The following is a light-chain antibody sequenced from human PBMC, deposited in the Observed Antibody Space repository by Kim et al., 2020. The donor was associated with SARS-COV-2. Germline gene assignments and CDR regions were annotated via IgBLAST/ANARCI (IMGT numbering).Light chain of an antibody. CDR3: LQANSCPYT. CDR1: QGIGRW. J-gene: IGKJ2*01. CDR2: ATS. V-gene: IGKV1-12*01. Sequence: EIQMTQSPSSVSASVGDRVTLTCRASQGIGRWLAWYQQKPGKAPQLLIYATSRLQSGAPSRVSGSGSGTDFTLPLSSLQPEDSAVYYCLQANSCPYTFGQGTKVDI.